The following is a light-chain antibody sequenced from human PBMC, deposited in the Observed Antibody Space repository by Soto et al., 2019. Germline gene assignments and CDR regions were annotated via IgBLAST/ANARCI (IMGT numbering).Light chain of an antibody. V-gene: IGKV3-11*01. CDR2: DAS. J-gene: IGKJ4*01. Sequence: EIVLIQSPATLSLSPGERATLSCRASQRVSSNLAWYQQNPGQAPRLLIFDASNRPTVIPARFSGSGSGTDFTLHISSLEPEAFAVYYCQQHSNSALTFGGGTTVEIK. CDR1: QRVSSN. CDR3: QQHSNSALT.